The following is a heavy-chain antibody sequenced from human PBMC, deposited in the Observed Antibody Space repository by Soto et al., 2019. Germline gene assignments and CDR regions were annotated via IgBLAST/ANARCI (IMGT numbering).Heavy chain of an antibody. CDR2: ISAYNGDT. V-gene: IGHV1-18*04. CDR3: ARGPAGGLRGGVSY. Sequence: VQLVQSGGEVKKPGASVKVSCKTSGYTFTNYGITWVRQAPGQGLKWMGWISAYNGDTNYAQKFQGRVIMTTDTSTTTAYMELRSLRSDDTSVYYCARGPAGGLRGGVSYWGQGTLVTVYS. J-gene: IGHJ4*02. D-gene: IGHD2-15*01. CDR1: GYTFTNYG.